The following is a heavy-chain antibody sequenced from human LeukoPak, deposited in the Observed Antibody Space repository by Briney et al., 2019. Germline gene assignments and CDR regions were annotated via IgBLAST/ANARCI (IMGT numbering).Heavy chain of an antibody. CDR3: TSRSGSFSDTLDI. D-gene: IGHD3-10*01. CDR2: SYHSGST. CDR1: GGSISSSNW. Sequence: PSETLSLTCAVSGGSISSSNWWSWVRQPPGKGLEWIGESYHSGSTNYNPSLKSRVTISVDKTKTRFSQKTSSVTAADTDVNYCTSRSGSFSDTLDIWGQGTLWTVSS. V-gene: IGHV4-4*02. J-gene: IGHJ3*02.